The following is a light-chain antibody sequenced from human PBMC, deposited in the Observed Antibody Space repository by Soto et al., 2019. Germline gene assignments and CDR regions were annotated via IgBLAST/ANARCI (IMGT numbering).Light chain of an antibody. Sequence: EVGMTQSPATLSVSPGERATLSCRASQSVSSNLAGYQQKPGQTPRLLMYGASTRATGIPARFSGSGSGTEFTLTISSLQSEDFAVYYCQQYHKWPPFTFGGGTKVDIK. CDR3: QQYHKWPPFT. V-gene: IGKV3-15*01. J-gene: IGKJ4*01. CDR1: QSVSSN. CDR2: GAS.